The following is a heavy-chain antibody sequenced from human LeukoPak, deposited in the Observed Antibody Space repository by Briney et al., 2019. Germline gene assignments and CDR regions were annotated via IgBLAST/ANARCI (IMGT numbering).Heavy chain of an antibody. J-gene: IGHJ6*02. Sequence: SETLSLTCTVSGGSISSYYWSWIRQPPGKGLEWIGYIYYSGSTNYNPSLKSRVTISVDTSKNQFSLKLSSVTAADTAVYYCARAGQWLVRYYYYGMDVWGQGTTVTVSS. CDR2: IYYSGST. D-gene: IGHD6-19*01. V-gene: IGHV4-59*01. CDR3: ARAGQWLVRYYYYGMDV. CDR1: GGSISSYY.